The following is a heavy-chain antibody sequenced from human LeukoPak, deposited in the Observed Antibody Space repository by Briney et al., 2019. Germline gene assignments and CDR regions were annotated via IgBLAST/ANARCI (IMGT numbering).Heavy chain of an antibody. CDR2: INPNSGDT. J-gene: IGHJ4*02. Sequence: GASVKVPCKASRYTFTGSYIHWVRQAPGQGLEWMGWINPNSGDTNYAQKFQGRVTMSRDTSISTAYMELSRLRSDDTAVYYCAREINSSAYYWGQGTLVTVSS. CDR3: AREINSSAYY. V-gene: IGHV1-2*02. CDR1: RYTFTGSY. D-gene: IGHD3-22*01.